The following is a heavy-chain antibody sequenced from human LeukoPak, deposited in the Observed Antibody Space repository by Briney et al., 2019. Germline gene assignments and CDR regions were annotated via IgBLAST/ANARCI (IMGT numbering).Heavy chain of an antibody. CDR1: GGSFSGYY. CDR2: INHSGST. J-gene: IGHJ4*02. Sequence: SETLSFTGAVYGGSFSGYYWSWIRQPPGKGLEWIGEINHSGSTNYNPSLKSRVTISVDTSKNQFSLKLSSVTAADTAVYYCARVSFYLWSTHSIDYWGQGTLVTVSS. CDR3: ARVSFYLWSTHSIDY. D-gene: IGHD3-10*01. V-gene: IGHV4-34*01.